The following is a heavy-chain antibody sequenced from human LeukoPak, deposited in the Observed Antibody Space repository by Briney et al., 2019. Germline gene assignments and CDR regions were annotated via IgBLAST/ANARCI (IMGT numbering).Heavy chain of an antibody. V-gene: IGHV1-18*01. CDR1: GYTFTSYG. J-gene: IGHJ6*02. CDR2: ISAYNGNT. Sequence: ASVKVSYKASGYTFTSYGISWVRQAPGQGLEWMGWISAYNGNTNYAQKLQGRVTMTTDTSTSTAYMELRSLRSDDTAVYYCARDVVVVPAADYYYYGMDVWGQGTTVTVSS. CDR3: ARDVVVVPAADYYYYGMDV. D-gene: IGHD2-2*01.